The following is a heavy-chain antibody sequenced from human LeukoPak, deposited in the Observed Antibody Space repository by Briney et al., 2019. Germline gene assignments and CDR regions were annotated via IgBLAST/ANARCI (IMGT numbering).Heavy chain of an antibody. Sequence: GGSLRLSCAASGFTFSSYSMNWVRQAPGKGLEWVSYISSSSSTIYYTDSVKGRFTISRDNAKNSLYLQMNSLRAEDTAVYYCARPPALWFGEFDAFDIWGQGTMVTVSS. CDR2: ISSSSSTI. CDR1: GFTFSSYS. CDR3: ARPPALWFGEFDAFDI. V-gene: IGHV3-48*01. D-gene: IGHD3-10*01. J-gene: IGHJ3*02.